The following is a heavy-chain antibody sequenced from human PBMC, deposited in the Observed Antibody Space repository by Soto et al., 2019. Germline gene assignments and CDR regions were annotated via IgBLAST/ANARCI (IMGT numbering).Heavy chain of an antibody. V-gene: IGHV4-4*02. CDR3: ARHMAVARTRDFDY. CDR2: ISHSGTN. D-gene: IGHD6-19*01. J-gene: IGHJ4*02. Sequence: QVHLQESGPGLVKPSGTLSLTCAVSGGSITTNWWSWVRQPPGKGLEWIGEISHSGTNNYNPSLSGRVTISVDKSNNLFSLILNSVTAADSAIYYCARHMAVARTRDFDYWGEGNLVTVSS. CDR1: GGSITTNW.